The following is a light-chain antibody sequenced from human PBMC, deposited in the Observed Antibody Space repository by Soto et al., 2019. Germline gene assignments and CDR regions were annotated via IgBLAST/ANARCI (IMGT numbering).Light chain of an antibody. J-gene: IGLJ1*01. CDR1: RSEVCGYNY. V-gene: IGLV2-14*01. CDR3: SSYASSSTLAYV. Sequence: LNPPASLSGAAGQSLPIFPTRNRSEVCGYNYVSWYQQHPGKAPKLMIYDVSNRPSGVSNRFSGSKSGNTASLTISGLQAEDEADYYCSSYASSSTLAYVFGTGTKVTVL. CDR2: DVS.